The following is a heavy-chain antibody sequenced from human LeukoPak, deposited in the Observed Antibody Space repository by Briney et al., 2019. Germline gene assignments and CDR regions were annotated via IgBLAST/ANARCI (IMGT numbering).Heavy chain of an antibody. CDR2: IRSKANSYAT. D-gene: IGHD6-19*01. Sequence: PGGSLRLSCAASGFTFSGSAMHWVRQASGKGLEWVGRIRSKANSYATAYAASVKGRFTISRDDSKNTAYLQMNSLKTEDTAVYYCARENLEQWLVPYYYYYYMDVWGKGTTVTVSS. CDR3: ARENLEQWLVPYYYYYYMDV. J-gene: IGHJ6*03. CDR1: GFTFSGSA. V-gene: IGHV3-73*01.